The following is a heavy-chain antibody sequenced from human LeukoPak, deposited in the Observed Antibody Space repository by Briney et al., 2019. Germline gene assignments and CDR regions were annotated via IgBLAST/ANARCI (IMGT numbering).Heavy chain of an antibody. J-gene: IGHJ4*02. CDR2: INTNTGNP. CDR3: ARAEGYCSCSTCFLY. Sequence: VASVKVSCKASGYTFTSYYMHWVRQAPGQGLECMGWINTNTGNPTYAQGFTGRFVFSLDTSVSTAYLQISSLRAEDTAVYYCARAEGYCSCSTCFLYWGQGTLVTVSS. V-gene: IGHV7-4-1*02. CDR1: GYTFTSYY. D-gene: IGHD2-15*01.